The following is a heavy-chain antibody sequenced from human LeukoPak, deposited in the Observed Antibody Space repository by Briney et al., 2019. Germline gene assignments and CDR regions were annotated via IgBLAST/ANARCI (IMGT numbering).Heavy chain of an antibody. CDR1: GGSISSYY. CDR2: IYYSGST. J-gene: IGHJ5*02. CDR3: ARGKNWFDP. Sequence: SETLSLICNVSGGSISSYYWSWIRQPPGKGLEWIGYIYYSGSTNYNPSLKSRVTISVDTSKNQFSLKVSSVTAADTAVYYCARGKNWFDPWGQGTLVTVSS. V-gene: IGHV4-59*01.